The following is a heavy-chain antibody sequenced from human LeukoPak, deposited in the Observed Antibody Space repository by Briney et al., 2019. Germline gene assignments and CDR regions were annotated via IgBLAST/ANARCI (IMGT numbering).Heavy chain of an antibody. Sequence: PSETLSLTCAVSGDSISSNHWWSWVRQPPEKGLEWIGEIYHSGSTNYNPSLKSRVTISVDTSKNQFSLKLSSVTAADTAVYYCARHGVGDSSGYPDAFDIWGQGTMVTVSS. CDR3: ARHGVGDSSGYPDAFDI. CDR1: GDSISSNHW. J-gene: IGHJ3*02. CDR2: IYHSGST. V-gene: IGHV4-4*02. D-gene: IGHD3-22*01.